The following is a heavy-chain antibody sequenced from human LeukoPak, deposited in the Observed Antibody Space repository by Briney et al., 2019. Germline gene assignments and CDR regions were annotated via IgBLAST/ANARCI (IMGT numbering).Heavy chain of an antibody. J-gene: IGHJ4*02. CDR3: AKDDAAYSGYDYFDY. CDR2: ISSSGSTI. D-gene: IGHD5-12*01. V-gene: IGHV3-48*02. Sequence: GGSLRLSCAASGFTFRSHSMQWVRQAPGKGLEWVSHISSSGSTIYYADSVKGRFTISRDNAKESLYLQMSSLRDEDTAVYYCAKDDAAYSGYDYFDYWGQGTLVTVSS. CDR1: GFTFRSHS.